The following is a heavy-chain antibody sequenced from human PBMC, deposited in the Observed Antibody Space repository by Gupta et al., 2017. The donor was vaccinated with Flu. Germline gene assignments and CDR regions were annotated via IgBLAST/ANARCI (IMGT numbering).Heavy chain of an antibody. CDR2: IYHSGGT. CDR1: GGSMSSYY. CDR3: ARGLNWNSFLAFDP. V-gene: IGHV4-59*01. Sequence: VSGGSMSSYYWSWIRQPPGKGLEWIGYIYHSGGTYYNPSLKSRVTISIDTSKKQFSLNMRSVTAADTARYYCARGLNWNSFLAFDPWGQGTLVTVSS. D-gene: IGHD1-7*01. J-gene: IGHJ5*02.